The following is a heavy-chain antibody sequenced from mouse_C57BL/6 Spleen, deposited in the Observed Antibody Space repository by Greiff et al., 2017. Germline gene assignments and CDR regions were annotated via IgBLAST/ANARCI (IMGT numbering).Heavy chain of an antibody. V-gene: IGHV1-15*01. CDR3: TPYGYDDGG. Sequence: QVQLQQSGAELVRPGASVTLSCKASGYTFTDYEMHWVKQTPVHGLEWIGAIDPETGGTAYNQKFKGKAILTADKSSSTAYMELRSLTSEDSAVYYCTPYGYDDGGWGQGTTLTVSS. J-gene: IGHJ2*01. D-gene: IGHD2-2*01. CDR2: IDPETGGT. CDR1: GYTFTDYE.